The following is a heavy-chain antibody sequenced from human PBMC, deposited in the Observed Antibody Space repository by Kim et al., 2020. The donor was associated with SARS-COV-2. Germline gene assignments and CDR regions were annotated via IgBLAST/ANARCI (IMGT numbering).Heavy chain of an antibody. J-gene: IGHJ6*02. Sequence: YSPSFQGTVTISADKSISTAYLQWSSLKASDTAMYYCASTHYPYYGMDVWGQGTTVTVSS. D-gene: IGHD2-15*01. CDR3: ASTHYPYYGMDV. V-gene: IGHV5-51*01.